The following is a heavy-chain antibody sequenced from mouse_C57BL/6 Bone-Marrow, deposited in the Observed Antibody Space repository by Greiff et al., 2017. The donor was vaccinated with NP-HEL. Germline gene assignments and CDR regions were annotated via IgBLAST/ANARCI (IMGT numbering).Heavy chain of an antibody. V-gene: IGHV1-7*01. Sequence: QVQLQQSGAELAKPGASVKLSCKASGYTFTSYWMHWVKQRPGQGLEWIGYINPSSGYTKYNQKFKGKATLTADKSSSTAYMQLSSLTYEDSSVYYCARVEETTVVDYWGQGTTLTVSS. CDR2: INPSSGYT. CDR1: GYTFTSYW. J-gene: IGHJ2*01. D-gene: IGHD1-1*01. CDR3: ARVEETTVVDY.